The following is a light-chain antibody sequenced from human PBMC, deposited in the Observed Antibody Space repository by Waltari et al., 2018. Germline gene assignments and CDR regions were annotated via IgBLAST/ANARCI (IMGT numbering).Light chain of an antibody. CDR3: QTGGHGTWV. J-gene: IGLJ3*02. CDR1: SGHSSTI. CDR2: VNSDGSH. Sequence: QLVVTQSPSASASLGASVKLPCTLSSGHSSTIIAWLQQQPEKGPRYLMKVNSDGSHSRGDEIPDRFSGSSSGAERYLTISSLQAEDEADYYCQTGGHGTWVFGGGTKLTVL. V-gene: IGLV4-69*01.